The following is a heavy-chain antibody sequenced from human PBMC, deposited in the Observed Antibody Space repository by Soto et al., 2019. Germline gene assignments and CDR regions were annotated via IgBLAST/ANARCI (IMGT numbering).Heavy chain of an antibody. D-gene: IGHD3-10*01. J-gene: IGHJ4*02. V-gene: IGHV3-23*01. Sequence: PGGSLSLSCAASGFTFISYAMGWVRREPGGGRGWVGNITGGGGSTYYADAVKPRSTISRDNSKNTLSLQMNSLRAEDTAMYYCAKDVLGTWFADLPQMFDYWGPGTLVTVSS. CDR2: ITGGGGST. CDR3: AKDVLGTWFADLPQMFDY. CDR1: GFTFISYA.